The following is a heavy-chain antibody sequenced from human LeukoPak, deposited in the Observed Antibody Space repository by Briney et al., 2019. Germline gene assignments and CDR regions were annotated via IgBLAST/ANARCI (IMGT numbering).Heavy chain of an antibody. CDR3: ARDPDYYGSGSYYTPYYFDY. V-gene: IGHV1-2*02. CDR1: GYSFTGYY. CDR2: INPNSGGT. Sequence: GSVKVSCKASGYSFTGYYMHWVRQAPGQGLEWMGWINPNSGGTNYAQKFQGRVTMTRDTSISTAYMELSRLRSDDTAVYYCARDPDYYGSGSYYTPYYFDYWGQGTLVTVSS. D-gene: IGHD3-10*01. J-gene: IGHJ4*02.